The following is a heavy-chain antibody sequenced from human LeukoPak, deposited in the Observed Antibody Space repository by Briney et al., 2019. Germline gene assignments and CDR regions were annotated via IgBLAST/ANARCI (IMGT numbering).Heavy chain of an antibody. Sequence: PGGSLRLSCSASGFAFSSYAMHWVRQAPGKGLECVSAISSNGGSTYYADSVKGRFTISRDNSKNTLYLQMSSLRAEDTAVYYCVSGPTLLLVDTAMVPAIDYWGQGTLVTVSS. CDR1: GFAFSSYA. CDR3: VSGPTLLLVDTAMVPAIDY. D-gene: IGHD5-18*01. CDR2: ISSNGGST. J-gene: IGHJ4*02. V-gene: IGHV3-64D*09.